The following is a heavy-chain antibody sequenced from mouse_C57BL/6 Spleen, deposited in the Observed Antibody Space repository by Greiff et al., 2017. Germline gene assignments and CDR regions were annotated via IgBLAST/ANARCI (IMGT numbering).Heavy chain of an antibody. V-gene: IGHV1-62-2*01. CDR2: FYPGSGSI. J-gene: IGHJ2*01. CDR3: ARHEDYYGSSQYYFDY. D-gene: IGHD1-1*01. CDR1: GYTFTEYT. Sequence: VKLMESGAELVKPGASVKLSCKASGYTFTEYTIHWVKQRSGQGLEWIGWFYPGSGSIKYNEKFKDKATLTADKSSSTVYMELSRLTSEDSAVYFCARHEDYYGSSQYYFDYWGQGTTLTVSS.